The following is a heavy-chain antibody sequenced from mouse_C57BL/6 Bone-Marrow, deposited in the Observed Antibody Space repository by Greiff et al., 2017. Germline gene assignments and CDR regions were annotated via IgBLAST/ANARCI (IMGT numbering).Heavy chain of an antibody. Sequence: QVQLQQPGAELVKPGASVKLSCKASGYTFTSYWMHWVKQRPGQGLVWIGMIHPNSGSTNYNEKFKSKATLTVDKSSSTAYMQLSSLTSEDSAVYYCARNYYGSSPVYFDYWGQGTTLTVSS. V-gene: IGHV1-64*01. CDR2: IHPNSGST. CDR1: GYTFTSYW. J-gene: IGHJ2*01. CDR3: ARNYYGSSPVYFDY. D-gene: IGHD1-1*01.